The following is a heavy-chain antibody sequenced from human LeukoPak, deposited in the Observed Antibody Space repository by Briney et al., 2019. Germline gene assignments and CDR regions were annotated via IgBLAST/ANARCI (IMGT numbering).Heavy chain of an antibody. Sequence: GGSLRLSCAASGFTFSSYSMNWVRQAPGKGLEWVSSISSSSSYTYYADSVKGRFTISRDNAKNSLYLQMNSLRAEDTAVYYCARDASPTYYYDSTAGNWFDPWGQGTLVTVSS. J-gene: IGHJ5*02. CDR1: GFTFSSYS. V-gene: IGHV3-21*01. CDR3: ARDASPTYYYDSTAGNWFDP. CDR2: ISSSSSYT. D-gene: IGHD3-22*01.